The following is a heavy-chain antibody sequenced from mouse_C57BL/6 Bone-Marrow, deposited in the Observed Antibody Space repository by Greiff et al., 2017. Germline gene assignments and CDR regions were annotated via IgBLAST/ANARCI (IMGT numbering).Heavy chain of an antibody. CDR1: GFNIKDYY. CDR2: IDPEDGDT. CDR3: TLSGPNWYFDV. Sequence: EVQLVESGAELVRPGASVKLSCTASGFNIKDYYMHWVKQRPEQGLEWIGRIDPEDGDTEYAPKFQGKATMTAATSSNTAYLQLSSRTSEDTAVYYCTLSGPNWYFDVWGTGTTVTVSS. J-gene: IGHJ1*03. D-gene: IGHD3-2*02. V-gene: IGHV14-1*01.